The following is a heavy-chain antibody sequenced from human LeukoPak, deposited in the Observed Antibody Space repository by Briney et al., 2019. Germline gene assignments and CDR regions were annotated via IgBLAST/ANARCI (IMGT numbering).Heavy chain of an antibody. CDR1: GVSISSGDYY. Sequence: PSQTLSLTCTVSGVSISSGDYYWSWIRQPPGKGLEWIGYIYYSGSTYYNPSLKSRVTISVDTSKNQFSLKLSSVTAADTAVYYCARAQRRYDFWSGYYEYYFDYWGQGTLVTVSS. CDR2: IYYSGST. V-gene: IGHV4-30-4*01. CDR3: ARAQRRYDFWSGYYEYYFDY. J-gene: IGHJ4*02. D-gene: IGHD3-3*01.